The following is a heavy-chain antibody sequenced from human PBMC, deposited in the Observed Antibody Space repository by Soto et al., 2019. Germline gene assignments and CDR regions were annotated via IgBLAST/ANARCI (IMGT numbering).Heavy chain of an antibody. CDR2: INTYNANK. J-gene: IGHJ6*02. CDR1: GYTFARYG. V-gene: IGHV1-18*01. Sequence: VDAVKSSCKTSGYTFARYGINRPRQAPGLGLEWLGWINTYNANKKYAEELQGRVTLTTDTSTSTAYIELRSLRSDDTALYYCARLGPRHLDYDILAVGMDVWGQGTTVTVSS. CDR3: ARLGPRHLDYDILAVGMDV. D-gene: IGHD3-9*01.